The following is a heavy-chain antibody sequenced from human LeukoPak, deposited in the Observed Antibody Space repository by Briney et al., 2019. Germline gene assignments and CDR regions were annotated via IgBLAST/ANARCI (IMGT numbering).Heavy chain of an antibody. Sequence: ASVKVSCKASGGTFSDYVISWVRQAPGQGLEWMGGIIPIFNTTNYAQKFQGRVTITAEGSTSTAYMELSSLRSEDTAVYYCASRYYGSGSANWFDPWGQGTMVTVSS. J-gene: IGHJ5*02. CDR1: GGTFSDYV. CDR2: IIPIFNTT. CDR3: ASRYYGSGSANWFDP. D-gene: IGHD3-10*01. V-gene: IGHV1-69*01.